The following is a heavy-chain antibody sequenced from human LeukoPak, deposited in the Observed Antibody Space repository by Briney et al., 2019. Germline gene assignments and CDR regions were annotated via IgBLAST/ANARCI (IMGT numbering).Heavy chain of an antibody. CDR1: GYTFTSYY. J-gene: IGHJ4*02. D-gene: IGHD5-24*01. CDR3: ARVDSSRDVYNFCFDY. Sequence: ASVKVSCKASGYTFTSYYIHRLRQAPGQGLEWMGIINPSGGSTKYAQKFQGRVTMSRDTSTSTVYMDLSSLRSEDTAVYYCARVDSSRDVYNFCFDYWGQGTLITVSS. V-gene: IGHV1-46*01. CDR2: INPSGGST.